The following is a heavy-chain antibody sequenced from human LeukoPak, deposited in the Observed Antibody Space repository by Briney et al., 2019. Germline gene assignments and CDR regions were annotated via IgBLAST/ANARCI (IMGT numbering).Heavy chain of an antibody. V-gene: IGHV3-23*01. CDR1: GFTFSSYG. J-gene: IGHJ6*03. Sequence: PGGSLRLSCAASGFTFSSYGMSWVRQAPGKGLEWVSAISGSGGSTYYADSVKGRFTISRDNSKNTLYLQMNSLRAEDTAVYYCAKRQVSEWFGELLYRSRGQYYYYYMDVWGKGTTVTISS. CDR2: ISGSGGST. CDR3: AKRQVSEWFGELLYRSRGQYYYYYMDV. D-gene: IGHD3-10*01.